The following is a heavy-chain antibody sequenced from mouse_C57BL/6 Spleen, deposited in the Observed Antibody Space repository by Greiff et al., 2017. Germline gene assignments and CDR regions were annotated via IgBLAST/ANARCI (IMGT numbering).Heavy chain of an antibody. V-gene: IGHV5-17*01. Sequence: EVKVVESGGGLVKPGGSLKLSCAASGFTFSDYGMHWVRQAPEKGLEWVAYISSGSSTIYYAATVKGRFTISRDNAKNTLFLQMTSLRSEDTAMYYCARHVYYFDDWGQGTTLTVSS. CDR2: ISSGSSTI. CDR1: GFTFSDYG. CDR3: ARHVYYFDD. J-gene: IGHJ2*01.